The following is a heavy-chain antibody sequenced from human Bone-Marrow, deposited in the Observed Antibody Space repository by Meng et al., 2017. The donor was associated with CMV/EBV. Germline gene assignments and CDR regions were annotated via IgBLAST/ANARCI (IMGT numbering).Heavy chain of an antibody. J-gene: IGHJ6*02. CDR2: INWSGVRT. CDR3: ARGGYCSSISCYAGAGGYYGMDV. V-gene: IGHV3-20*04. D-gene: IGHD2-2*01. Sequence: GESLKISWAASGCTLDDYGMSWVRQAPGKGLEWVSGINWSGVRTGYADSVKGRFTISRDNAKNSLYLQMNSLRAEDTALYYCARGGYCSSISCYAGAGGYYGMDVWGQGTTVTVSS. CDR1: GCTLDDYG.